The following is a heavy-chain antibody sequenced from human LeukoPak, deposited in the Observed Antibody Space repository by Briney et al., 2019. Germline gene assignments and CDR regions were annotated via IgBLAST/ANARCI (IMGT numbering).Heavy chain of an antibody. D-gene: IGHD3-3*01. CDR2: IKQDGSEK. CDR3: ARKARAGEVYYFDY. J-gene: IGHJ4*02. CDR1: GFTFSSYW. V-gene: IGHV3-7*01. Sequence: PGGSLRLSCAASGFTFSSYWMSWVRQAPGKGLEWVANIKQDGSEKYYVDSVKGRFTISRDNAKNSLYLQMNSLRAEDTAVYYCARKARAGEVYYFDYWGQGTLVTVSS.